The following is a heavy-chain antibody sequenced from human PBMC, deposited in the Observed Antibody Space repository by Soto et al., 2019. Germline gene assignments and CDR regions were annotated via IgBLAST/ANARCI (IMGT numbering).Heavy chain of an antibody. D-gene: IGHD3-10*01. Sequence: ASVKVSCKASGYTFTGYYMHWVRQAPGQGLEWMGWINPNSGGTNYAQKFQGRVTMTRDTSISTAYMELSRLRSDDTAVYYCARDNGSGAYYYYGMDVWGQGTTVTVSS. CDR3: ARDNGSGAYYYYGMDV. J-gene: IGHJ6*02. CDR2: INPNSGGT. V-gene: IGHV1-2*02. CDR1: GYTFTGYY.